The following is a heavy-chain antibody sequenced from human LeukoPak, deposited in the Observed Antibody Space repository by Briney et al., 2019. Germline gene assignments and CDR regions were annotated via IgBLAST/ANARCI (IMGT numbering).Heavy chain of an antibody. J-gene: IGHJ4*02. CDR1: GYTLTELS. V-gene: IGHV1-24*01. D-gene: IGHD3-10*01. CDR2: FDPEDGDT. Sequence: GASVTVSCKVSGYTLTELSMHWVRQAPGKGLEWIGGFDPEDGDTIYAQKFQGRVTMTEDTSTDTAYMELGSLGADDTAGYYCATIRTITMVGGGIITLKNPPYWGQGTLVTVSS. CDR3: ATIRTITMVGGGIITLKNPPY.